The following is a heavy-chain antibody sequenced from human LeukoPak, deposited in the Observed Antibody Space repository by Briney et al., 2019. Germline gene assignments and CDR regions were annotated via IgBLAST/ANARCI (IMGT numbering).Heavy chain of an antibody. J-gene: IGHJ4*02. Sequence: GGSLRLSCAASGFSFSTYYMTWVRQAPGKGLEWVAGIKQDGSENYYVDSVKGRFTISRDNSKNSLYLQMNSLRAEDTAVYFCVGERYCTTSACYVGVPFDYWGQGTLVTVSS. D-gene: IGHD2-2*01. CDR3: VGERYCTTSACYVGVPFDY. V-gene: IGHV3-7*01. CDR1: GFSFSTYY. CDR2: IKQDGSEN.